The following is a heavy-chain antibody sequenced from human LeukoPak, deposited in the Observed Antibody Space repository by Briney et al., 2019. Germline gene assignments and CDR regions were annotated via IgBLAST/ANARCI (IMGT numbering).Heavy chain of an antibody. CDR2: INPNSGGT. J-gene: IGHJ4*02. Sequence: GASVKVSCKASGYTFTGYYMHWVRQAPGQGLEWMGWINPNSGGTNYAQKFQGRVTMTRDTSISTAYMELSRLRSDDTAVYYCARFKAPYYYDSSGYYSGLDYWGQGTLVTVSS. CDR3: ARFKAPYYYDSSGYYSGLDY. D-gene: IGHD3-22*01. V-gene: IGHV1-2*02. CDR1: GYTFTGYY.